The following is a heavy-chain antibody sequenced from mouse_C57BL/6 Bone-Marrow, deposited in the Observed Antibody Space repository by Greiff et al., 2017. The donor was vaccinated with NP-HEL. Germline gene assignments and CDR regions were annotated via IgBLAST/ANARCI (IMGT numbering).Heavy chain of an antibody. CDR3: ATQKTDYYGPDY. Sequence: QVQLQQPGAELVRPGTSVKLSCKASGYTFTSYWMHWVKQRPGQGLEWIGVIDPSDSYTNYNQKFKGKATLTVDTSSSTAYMQLSSLTSEDSAVYYCATQKTDYYGPDYWGQGTTLTVSS. J-gene: IGHJ2*01. D-gene: IGHD1-1*01. V-gene: IGHV1-59*01. CDR2: IDPSDSYT. CDR1: GYTFTSYW.